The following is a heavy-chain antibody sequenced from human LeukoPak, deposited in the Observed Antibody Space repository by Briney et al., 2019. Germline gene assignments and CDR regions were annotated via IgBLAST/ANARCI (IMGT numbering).Heavy chain of an antibody. CDR2: ISTSGSTI. V-gene: IGHV3-48*03. J-gene: IGHJ4*02. CDR3: ARNGGYYDY. D-gene: IGHD4-23*01. Sequence: RGSPRLSCAASGFTFSSYEMNWVRQAPGKGLEWISYISTSGSTIYYADSVKGRFTVSRDNAKNSLYLQMNSLRAEDTAVYYCARNGGYYDYWGQGTLVSVSS. CDR1: GFTFSSYE.